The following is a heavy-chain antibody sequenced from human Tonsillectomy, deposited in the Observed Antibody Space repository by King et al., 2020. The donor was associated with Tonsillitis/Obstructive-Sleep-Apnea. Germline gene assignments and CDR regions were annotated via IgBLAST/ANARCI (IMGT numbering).Heavy chain of an antibody. Sequence: QLRESGPGLVKPSETLSLTCTVSGGSISSSSYFWGWIRQPPGKGLEWIGIIYYSGSTYYSPSLKSRVTISVDTSKNQFSLKLSSVTAADTAVYYCARHQAVTTIIHYYYYMDVWGKGTTVTVSS. CDR3: ARHQAVTTIIHYYYYMDV. V-gene: IGHV4-39*01. CDR1: GGSISSSSYF. CDR2: IYYSGST. D-gene: IGHD4-17*01. J-gene: IGHJ6*03.